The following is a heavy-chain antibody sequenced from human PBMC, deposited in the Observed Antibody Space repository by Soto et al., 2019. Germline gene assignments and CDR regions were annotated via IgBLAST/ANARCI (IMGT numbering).Heavy chain of an antibody. CDR1: EFTFNSYA. CDR3: AKDARDTGGNSGIDY. V-gene: IGHV3-23*01. Sequence: GGSLRLSCVASEFTFNSYAMSWVRQAPGMELEWVSSIIGSGAITYYADSVKGRFTISRDNSKSTLYLQMNSLRVEDTALYYCAKDARDTGGNSGIDYWGQGTLVTVSS. CDR2: IIGSGAIT. D-gene: IGHD2-21*02. J-gene: IGHJ4*02.